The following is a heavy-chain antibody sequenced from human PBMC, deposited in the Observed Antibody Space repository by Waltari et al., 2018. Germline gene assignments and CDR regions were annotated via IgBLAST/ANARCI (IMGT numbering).Heavy chain of an antibody. Sequence: QVQLQESGPGLVKPSATLSLTCPVSGGSISSYYWSWIRQPPGKGLEWIGYIYYSGSTNYSPSLKSRVTISVDTSKNQFSLKLSAVTAADTAVYYCAGADPLHWYFELWGRGTLVTVSS. CDR1: GGSISSYY. CDR2: IYYSGST. CDR3: AGADPLHWYFEL. V-gene: IGHV4-59*01. J-gene: IGHJ2*01.